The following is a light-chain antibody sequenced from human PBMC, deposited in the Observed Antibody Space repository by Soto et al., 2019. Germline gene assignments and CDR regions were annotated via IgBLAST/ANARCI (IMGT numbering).Light chain of an antibody. Sequence: DIQMTQSPSTLSASVGDRVTITCRASQSISSWLAWYQQKPGKAPKLLIYKASNLENGVPPRFSGSGSGTEFTLTISSLQPDDFATYYCQQYNSYTWAFGQGTKVEIK. CDR2: KAS. CDR1: QSISSW. V-gene: IGKV1-5*03. CDR3: QQYNSYTWA. J-gene: IGKJ1*01.